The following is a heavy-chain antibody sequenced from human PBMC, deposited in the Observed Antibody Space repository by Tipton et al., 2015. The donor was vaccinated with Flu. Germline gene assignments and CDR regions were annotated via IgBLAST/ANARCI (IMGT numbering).Heavy chain of an antibody. CDR2: IYHSGST. V-gene: IGHV4-38-2*02. Sequence: TLSLTCTVSGYSISSGYYWGWIRQPPGKGLEWIGSIYHSGSTYYNPSLKSRVTISVDTSKNQFSLKLSSATAADTAVYYCARVGRGGIVYYFDYWGQGTLVTVSS. CDR3: ARVGRGGIVYYFDY. CDR1: GYSISSGYY. J-gene: IGHJ4*02. D-gene: IGHD2-15*01.